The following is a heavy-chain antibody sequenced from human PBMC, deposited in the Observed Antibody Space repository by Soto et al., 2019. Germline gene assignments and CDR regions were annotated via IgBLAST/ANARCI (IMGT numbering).Heavy chain of an antibody. CDR1: GLTFSSYG. V-gene: IGHV3-30*18. CDR3: AKAHVDTAMVTYYYYGMDV. J-gene: IGHJ6*02. Sequence: PGGSLRLSCAASGLTFSSYGMHWVRQAPGKGLEWVAVISYDGSNKYYADSVKGRFTISRDNSKNTLYLQMNSLRAEDTAVYYCAKAHVDTAMVTYYYYGMDVWGQGTTVTVSS. D-gene: IGHD5-18*01. CDR2: ISYDGSNK.